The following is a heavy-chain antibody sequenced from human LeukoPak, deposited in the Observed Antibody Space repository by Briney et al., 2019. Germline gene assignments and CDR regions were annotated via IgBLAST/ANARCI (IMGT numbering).Heavy chain of an antibody. V-gene: IGHV3-9*01. D-gene: IGHD6-19*01. CDR1: GFTFDDYA. CDR2: ISWNSGSI. CDR3: AKVGTAVALTGSWFDP. Sequence: GRSLRLSCAAPGFTFDDYAMRWVRQAPGKGLEWVSGISWNSGSIGYADSVKGRFTISRDNAKNSLYLQMNSLRAEDTALYYCAKVGTAVALTGSWFDPWGQGTLVTVSS. J-gene: IGHJ5*02.